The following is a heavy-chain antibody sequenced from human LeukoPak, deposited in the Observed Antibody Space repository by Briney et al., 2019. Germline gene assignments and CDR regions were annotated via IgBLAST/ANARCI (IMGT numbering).Heavy chain of an antibody. V-gene: IGHV4-4*02. J-gene: IGHJ3*02. Sequence: GSLRLSCAASGFTFSNAWVSWVRQPPGKGLEWIGEIYHSGSTNYNPSLKSRVTISVDKSKTQFSLKLSSVSAADTAVYYCARTCWQQLVQAEAFDIWGQGTMVTVSS. CDR2: IYHSGST. D-gene: IGHD6-13*01. CDR1: GFTFSNAW. CDR3: ARTCWQQLVQAEAFDI.